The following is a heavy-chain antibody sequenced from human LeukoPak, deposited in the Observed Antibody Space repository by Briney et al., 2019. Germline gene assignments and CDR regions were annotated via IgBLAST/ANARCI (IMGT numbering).Heavy chain of an antibody. V-gene: IGHV3-30*04. J-gene: IGHJ4*02. CDR3: VQRGGLDY. CDR1: GFTFRSFA. CDR2: ISHDGTNE. Sequence: GRSLRLSCAASGFTFRSFAMHWVRQAPGKGLEWVSIISHDGTNEYYADSVKGRFTISRDNAKKTLYLQMNSLRVEDTAFYYCVQRGGLDYWGQGTLVTVPS. D-gene: IGHD3-16*01.